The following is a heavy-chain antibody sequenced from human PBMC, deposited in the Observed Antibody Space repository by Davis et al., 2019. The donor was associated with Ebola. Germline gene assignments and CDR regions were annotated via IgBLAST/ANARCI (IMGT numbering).Heavy chain of an antibody. Sequence: ASVKVSCKASGYTFIDYSVHWVRHAPRQGLEWMGRIIPASGGTKYEQKFQGRGTLTRDTYINTAYMELTSRRSDDTAVYYCARDRSSWEGGKFDYWGQGTLVTVSS. CDR1: GYTFIDYS. CDR3: ARDRSSWEGGKFDY. V-gene: IGHV1-2*06. J-gene: IGHJ4*02. D-gene: IGHD6-13*01. CDR2: IIPASGGT.